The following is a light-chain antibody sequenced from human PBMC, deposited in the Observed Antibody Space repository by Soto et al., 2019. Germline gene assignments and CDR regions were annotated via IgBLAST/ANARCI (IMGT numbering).Light chain of an antibody. J-gene: IGLJ1*01. CDR1: SSDVGGYNS. Sequence: QSVLTQPPSVSAAPGQKVTISCTGTSSDVGGYNSVSWYQQHPGKAPKLVIYEVTNRPSGISNRFSGSKSGNTASLTISGLQAEDEADYYCSSYTSSSTRVFGTGTKVTVL. CDR3: SSYTSSSTRV. V-gene: IGLV2-14*01. CDR2: EVT.